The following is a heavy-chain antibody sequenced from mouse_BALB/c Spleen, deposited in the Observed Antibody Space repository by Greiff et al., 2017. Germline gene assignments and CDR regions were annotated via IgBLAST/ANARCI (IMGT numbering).Heavy chain of an antibody. V-gene: IGHV5-9-4*01. D-gene: IGHD1-2*01. CDR2: ISSGGSYT. Sequence: DVKLVESGGGLVKPGGSLKLSCAASGFTFSSYAMSWVRQSPEKRLEWVAEISSGGSYTYYPDTVTGRFTISRDNAKNTLYLEMSSLRSEDTAMYYCARDSTATRFAYWGQGTLVTVSA. CDR3: ARDSTATRFAY. J-gene: IGHJ3*01. CDR1: GFTFSSYA.